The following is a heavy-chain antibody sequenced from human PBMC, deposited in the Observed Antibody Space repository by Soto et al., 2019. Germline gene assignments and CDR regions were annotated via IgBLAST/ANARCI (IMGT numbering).Heavy chain of an antibody. D-gene: IGHD6-19*01. CDR2: INSAGSST. CDR1: GFTFSSYW. J-gene: IGHJ4*02. V-gene: IGHV3-74*01. Sequence: EVQLVESGGGLVQPGGSLRLSCAASGFTFSSYWMHWVRQAPGKGLVWVSRINSAGSSTSYADSVKGRFTISRNKAKNTLYLQMNSLRAEDTAVYYCARAAIAVAGNKKTYLFDYWGQGTLVTVSS. CDR3: ARAAIAVAGNKKTYLFDY.